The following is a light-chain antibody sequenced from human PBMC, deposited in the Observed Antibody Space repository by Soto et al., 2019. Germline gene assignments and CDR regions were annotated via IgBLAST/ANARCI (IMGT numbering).Light chain of an antibody. Sequence: QSVLTQPASVSGSPGQSVTISCTGPRSDIGDSNFISWYQHSPGKAPRLLIYEVTNRPSGVSKRFSGSKAGNTASLTISGLLDDDEADYFSASFRSGTILVFGTGTKLTVL. J-gene: IGLJ1*01. CDR1: RSDIGDSNF. CDR2: EVT. CDR3: ASFRSGTILV. V-gene: IGLV2-14*01.